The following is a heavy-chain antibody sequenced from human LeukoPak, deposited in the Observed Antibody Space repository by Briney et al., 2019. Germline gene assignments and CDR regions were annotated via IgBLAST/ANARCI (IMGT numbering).Heavy chain of an antibody. CDR3: AREIPNAFDI. Sequence: GGYLRLYCAASGFIFSNYPMHWVRQAPGKGLEWVAVASHIGNNKYYPNAVRGRFTISRDNSKDTLFLQMDSLRTEDTAVYYCAREIPNAFDIWGQGTMVTVSS. CDR2: ASHIGNNK. J-gene: IGHJ3*02. V-gene: IGHV3-30-3*01. CDR1: GFIFSNYP.